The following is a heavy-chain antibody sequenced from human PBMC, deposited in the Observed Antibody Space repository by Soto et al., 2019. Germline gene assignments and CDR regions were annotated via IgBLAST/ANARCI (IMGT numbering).Heavy chain of an antibody. CDR2: INPSGGST. CDR1: GYTFTSYY. V-gene: IGHV1-46*01. CDR3: ATRHYDILTGYSDY. J-gene: IGHJ4*02. D-gene: IGHD3-9*01. Sequence: ASVKVSCKASGYTFTSYYMHWVRQAPGQGLEWMGIINPSGGSTSYAQKFQERVTITRDMSTSTAYMELSSLRSEDTAVYYCATRHYDILTGYSDYWGQGTLVTVSS.